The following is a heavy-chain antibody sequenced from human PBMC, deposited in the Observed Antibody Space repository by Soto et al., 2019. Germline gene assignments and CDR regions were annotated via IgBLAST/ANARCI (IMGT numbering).Heavy chain of an antibody. J-gene: IGHJ5*02. CDR1: GGSISSYY. D-gene: IGHD3-22*01. Sequence: SETLSLTCTVSGGSISSYYWSWIRQPAGKGPEWIGRIYTSGSTNYNPSLKSRVTMSVDTSKNQFSLKLSSVTAADTAVYYCARDLDYYDSSGSPPPWGQGTLVTVSS. CDR2: IYTSGST. CDR3: ARDLDYYDSSGSPPP. V-gene: IGHV4-4*07.